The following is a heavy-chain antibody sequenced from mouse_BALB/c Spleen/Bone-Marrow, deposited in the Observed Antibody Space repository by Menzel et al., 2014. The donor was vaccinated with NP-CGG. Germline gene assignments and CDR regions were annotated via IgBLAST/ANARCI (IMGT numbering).Heavy chain of an antibody. D-gene: IGHD2-3*01. CDR2: ILPGRGST. Sequence: QVQLQQSGAELMKPGASVKISCKATGYTFSSYWIEWVKQRPGHVLEWIGEILPGRGSTNYNEKFKVKATFTSDTSSNTAYMQLSSLTSENSAVYYCAILDTTAMEYWGQGTSVTVSS. V-gene: IGHV1-9*01. CDR3: AILDTTAMEY. J-gene: IGHJ4*01. CDR1: GYTFSSYW.